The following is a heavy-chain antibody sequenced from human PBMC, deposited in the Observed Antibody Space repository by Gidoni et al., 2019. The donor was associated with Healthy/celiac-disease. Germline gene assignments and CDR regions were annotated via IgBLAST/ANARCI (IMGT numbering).Heavy chain of an antibody. J-gene: IGHJ6*02. Sequence: EVQLVESGGVVVQPGGSLRLSCAASGFTFDDYALPWVRQAPGKGLECVSLISWDGGSTYYADSVKGRFTISRDNSKNSLYLQMNSLRAEDTALYYCAKDILLVDTAMAEYIGGMDVWGQGTTVTVSS. CDR3: AKDILLVDTAMAEYIGGMDV. V-gene: IGHV3-43D*04. D-gene: IGHD5-18*01. CDR1: GFTFDDYA. CDR2: ISWDGGST.